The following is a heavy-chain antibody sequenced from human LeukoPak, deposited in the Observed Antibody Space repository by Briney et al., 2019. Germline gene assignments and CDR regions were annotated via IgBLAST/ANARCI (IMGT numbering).Heavy chain of an antibody. CDR2: IYSGGST. J-gene: IGHJ4*02. CDR1: GFTVSSNY. CDR3: ASPTVAGTPYFDY. V-gene: IGHV3-53*05. Sequence: GGSLRLSCAASGFTVSSNYMSWVRQAPGKGLEWVSVIYSGGSTYYADSVKGRFTISRDNSKNTLYLQMNSLRAEDTAVYYCASPTVAGTPYFDYWGQGTLVTVSS. D-gene: IGHD6-19*01.